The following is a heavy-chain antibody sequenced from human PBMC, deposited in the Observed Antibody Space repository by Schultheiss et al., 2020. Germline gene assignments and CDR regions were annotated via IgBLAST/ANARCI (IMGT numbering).Heavy chain of an antibody. D-gene: IGHD3-22*01. Sequence: GGSLRLSCAASGFTFSSYAMSWVRQAPGKGLEWVSAISGSGGSTYYADSVKGRFTISRDNSKNTLYLQMNSLRAEDTAVYYCATQRVSYYYDSSGYYGDYWGQGNLVTVSS. CDR1: GFTFSSYA. CDR3: ATQRVSYYYDSSGYYGDY. J-gene: IGHJ4*02. V-gene: IGHV3-23*01. CDR2: ISGSGGST.